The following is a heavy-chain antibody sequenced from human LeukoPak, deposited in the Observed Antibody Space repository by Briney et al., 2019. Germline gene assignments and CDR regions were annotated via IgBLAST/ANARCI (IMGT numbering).Heavy chain of an antibody. CDR3: VRAPYYYDSSGSTLGY. CDR1: GYTFTGYY. Sequence: GASVKVSCKASGYTFTGYYMHWVRQAPGQGLEWMGRINPNSGGTNYAQKFQGRVTMTRDTSISTAYMELSRLRSDDTAVYYCVRAPYYYDSSGSTLGYWGQGTLVTVSS. V-gene: IGHV1-2*06. CDR2: INPNSGGT. D-gene: IGHD3-22*01. J-gene: IGHJ4*02.